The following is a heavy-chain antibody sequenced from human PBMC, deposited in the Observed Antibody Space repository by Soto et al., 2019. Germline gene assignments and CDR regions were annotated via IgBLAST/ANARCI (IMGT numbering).Heavy chain of an antibody. J-gene: IGHJ4*02. CDR3: ARGIRGYYGSDY. Sequence: PGGSLRLSCAASGFTFSSYGMHWVRQAPGKGLVWVAGIWYDGSSTYYADSVKGRFTISRDNAKNVLYLQINSLRDEDTAVYYCARGIRGYYGSDYWGQGTLVTVSS. D-gene: IGHD3-10*01. V-gene: IGHV3-33*01. CDR1: GFTFSSYG. CDR2: IWYDGSST.